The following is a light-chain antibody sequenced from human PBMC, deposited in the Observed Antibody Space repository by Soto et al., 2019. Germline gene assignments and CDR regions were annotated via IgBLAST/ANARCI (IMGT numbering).Light chain of an antibody. CDR2: GAS. J-gene: IGKJ1*01. Sequence: EIVLTQSPGTLSLSPGERATLSCRASQSVSSNYLAWYQQKPGQTPRLLIYGASSRATGIPDRFSGSGSGQDFTLTISRLEPADFGVFYCQQYGSSPWTFGQGTKVEIK. V-gene: IGKV3-20*01. CDR1: QSVSSNY. CDR3: QQYGSSPWT.